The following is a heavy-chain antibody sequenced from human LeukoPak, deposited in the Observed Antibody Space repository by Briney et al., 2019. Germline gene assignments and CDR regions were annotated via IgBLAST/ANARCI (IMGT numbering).Heavy chain of an antibody. CDR2: ISYDGSDK. Sequence: PGGSLRLSCAASGFAFDDYAMSWVRQAPGKGLEWVAVISYDGSDKYYADSVVKGRFSISRDNSKNTLFLQMNSLRAEDTAVYYCAKGIRAAVGPFDSWGQGTLVTVSS. J-gene: IGHJ4*02. CDR1: GFAFDDYA. D-gene: IGHD6-13*01. CDR3: AKGIRAAVGPFDS. V-gene: IGHV3-30*18.